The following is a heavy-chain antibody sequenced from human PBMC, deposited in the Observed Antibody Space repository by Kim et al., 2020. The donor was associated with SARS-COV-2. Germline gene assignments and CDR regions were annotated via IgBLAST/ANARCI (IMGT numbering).Heavy chain of an antibody. D-gene: IGHD4-17*01. CDR1: GYSFTSYW. J-gene: IGHJ4*02. V-gene: IGHV5-51*01. CDR3: ARPWHPYGDYVPYYFDY. CDR2: IYPGDSDT. Sequence: GESLKISCKGSGYSFTSYWIGWVRQMPGKGLEWMGIIYPGDSDTRYSPSFQGQVTISADKSISTAYLQWSSLKASDTAMYYCARPWHPYGDYVPYYFDYWGQGTLVTVSS.